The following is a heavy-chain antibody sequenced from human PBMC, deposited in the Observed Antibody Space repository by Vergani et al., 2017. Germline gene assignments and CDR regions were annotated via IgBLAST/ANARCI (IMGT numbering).Heavy chain of an antibody. CDR3: AGGDYAIWTGYYIGVEWFDP. Sequence: QVQLVESGGGVVQPGGSLRLSCAASGFTFSDYYMSWIRPAPGKGLEWVSYISSSGSTIYYADSVKGRFTISRDNAKNELYRQMNSLTAADTAVYYCAGGDYAIWTGYYIGVEWFDPWGEGTLVSVSS. J-gene: IGHJ5*02. CDR1: GFTFSDYY. V-gene: IGHV3-11*01. CDR2: ISSSGSTI. D-gene: IGHD3-9*01.